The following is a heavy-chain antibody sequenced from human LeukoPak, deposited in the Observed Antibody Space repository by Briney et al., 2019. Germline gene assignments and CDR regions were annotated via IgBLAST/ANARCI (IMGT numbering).Heavy chain of an antibody. CDR2: INPSGSST. J-gene: IGHJ3*02. V-gene: IGHV1-46*01. CDR3: ARDLDSSGYYAFDI. Sequence: ASVKVSCKASGYTFTSYGISWVRQAPGQGLEWMGIINPSGSSTNYAQKLQGRVTMTRDTSTSTVYMELSSLRSEDTAVYYCARDLDSSGYYAFDIWGQGTMVTVSS. D-gene: IGHD3-22*01. CDR1: GYTFTSYG.